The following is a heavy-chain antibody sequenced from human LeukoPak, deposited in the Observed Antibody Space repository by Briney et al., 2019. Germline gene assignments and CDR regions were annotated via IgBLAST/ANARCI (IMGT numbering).Heavy chain of an antibody. CDR1: GFSVSGTH. CDR2: MYTGGTT. V-gene: IGHV3-53*01. D-gene: IGHD3-16*01. J-gene: IGHJ4*02. Sequence: GGSLRLSCAASGFSVSGTHMSWVRQAPGKGREWVSAMYTGGTTYYADSVQGRFTIYRDNSKNTLYLQMNSLRAEDTAVYYCAKDEATSGGGLASWGQGTLVSVSS. CDR3: AKDEATSGGGLAS.